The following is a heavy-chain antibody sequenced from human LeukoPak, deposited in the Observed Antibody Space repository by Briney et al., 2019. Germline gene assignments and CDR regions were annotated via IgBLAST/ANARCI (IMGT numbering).Heavy chain of an antibody. D-gene: IGHD4-23*01. J-gene: IGHJ5*02. CDR2: ISSSGSTI. Sequence: GGSLRLSCAASGFTFSDYYMSWIRQAPGKGLEWVSYISSSGSTIYYADSVKGRFTISRDNAKNSLYLQMNSLRAEDTAVYYCARDRLVTSRYHWFDPWGQGTLVTVSS. CDR3: ARDRLVTSRYHWFDP. V-gene: IGHV3-11*01. CDR1: GFTFSDYY.